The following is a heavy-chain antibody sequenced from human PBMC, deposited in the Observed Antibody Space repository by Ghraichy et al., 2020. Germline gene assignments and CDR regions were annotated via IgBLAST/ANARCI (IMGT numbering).Heavy chain of an antibody. Sequence: SETLSLTCAVYGGSFSGYYWSWIRQPPGKGLEWIGEINHSGSTNYNPSLKSRVTISVDTSKNQFSLKLSSVTAADTAVYYCARIRGYSYLGAFDIWGQGTMVTVSS. CDR1: GGSFSGYY. CDR3: ARIRGYSYLGAFDI. CDR2: INHSGST. V-gene: IGHV4-34*01. D-gene: IGHD5-18*01. J-gene: IGHJ3*02.